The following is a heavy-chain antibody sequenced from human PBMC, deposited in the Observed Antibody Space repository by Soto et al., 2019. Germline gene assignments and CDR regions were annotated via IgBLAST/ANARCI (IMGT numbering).Heavy chain of an antibody. J-gene: IGHJ6*02. CDR2: IIPIFGTA. V-gene: IGHV1-69*01. CDR3: ARAPFIAAAGDFMGYYYYGMDV. CDR1: GGTFSSYA. Sequence: QVQLVQSGAEVKKPGSSVKVSCKASGGTFSSYAISWVRQAPGQGLEWMGGIIPIFGTANYAQKFQGRVTITADEATSTAYMELSILRSEDTAVYYCARAPFIAAAGDFMGYYYYGMDVWGQGPTVTASS. D-gene: IGHD6-13*01.